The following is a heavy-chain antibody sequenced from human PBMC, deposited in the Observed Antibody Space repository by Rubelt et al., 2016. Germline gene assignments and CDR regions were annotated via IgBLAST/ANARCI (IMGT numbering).Heavy chain of an antibody. CDR1: GFTFSSYA. Sequence: VQLLESGGGLVQPGGSLRLSCAASGFTFSSYAMSWVRQAPGKGLEWVAVISYDGSNKYYADSVKGRFTISRDNSKNTLYLQMNSLRAEDTAGYYCARVYSSGYNRNWYFDLWGRGTLVTVSS. CDR3: ARVYSSGYNRNWYFDL. D-gene: IGHD3-22*01. J-gene: IGHJ2*01. CDR2: ISYDGSNK. V-gene: IGHV3-30*04.